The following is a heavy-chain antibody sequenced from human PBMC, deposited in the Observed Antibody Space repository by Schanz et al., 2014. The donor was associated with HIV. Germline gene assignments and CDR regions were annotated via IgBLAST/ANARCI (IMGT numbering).Heavy chain of an antibody. J-gene: IGHJ6*02. CDR1: GFTFSTFG. CDR3: ANSGYCTSGICYTRGNGMDV. Sequence: QVQLVESGGGVVQPGRSLRLSCAASGFTFSTFGMHWVRQAPGKGLECVAVISYDGSKKYYADSVKGRFTISRDNPKNRLYLQMNSLRAEDTAVYYCANSGYCTSGICYTRGNGMDVWGQGTTVTVSS. V-gene: IGHV3-33*05. CDR2: ISYDGSKK. D-gene: IGHD2-8*01.